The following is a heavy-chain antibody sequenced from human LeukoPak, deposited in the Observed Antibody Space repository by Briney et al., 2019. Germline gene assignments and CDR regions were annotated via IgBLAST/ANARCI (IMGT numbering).Heavy chain of an antibody. V-gene: IGHV5-51*01. Sequence: GESLKISCKGSGYSFTSYWIGWVRQMPGKGLEWMGIIQPAESYTRYSPSFQGRVTISADKSISTAYLQWSSLEASDTAMYFCARLGGFDAFDIWGQGTMVTVSP. CDR2: IQPAESYT. J-gene: IGHJ3*02. CDR3: ARLGGFDAFDI. CDR1: GYSFTSYW.